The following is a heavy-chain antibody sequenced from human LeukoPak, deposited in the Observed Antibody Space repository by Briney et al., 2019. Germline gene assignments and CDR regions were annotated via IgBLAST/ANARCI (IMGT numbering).Heavy chain of an antibody. J-gene: IGHJ4*02. D-gene: IGHD5-18*01. Sequence: AGGSLRLSCTASGFTFGDYAMNWVRQAPGKGLEWVGFVRSKAFGGTTEYAASVRGRFTISRDDSKSIAYLQMNSLKTEDTAVYYCTRENTWIHPRGAIDYWGQGTLVTVSS. CDR3: TRENTWIHPRGAIDY. CDR1: GFTFGDYA. CDR2: VRSKAFGGTT. V-gene: IGHV3-49*04.